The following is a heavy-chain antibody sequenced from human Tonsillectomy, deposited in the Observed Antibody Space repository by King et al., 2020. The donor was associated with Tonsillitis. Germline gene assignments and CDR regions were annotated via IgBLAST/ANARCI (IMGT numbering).Heavy chain of an antibody. CDR3: ARDGRESSFDY. V-gene: IGHV3-48*01. D-gene: IGHD3-10*01. CDR2: ITTTSTTI. J-gene: IGHJ4*02. Sequence: VQLVESGGGLVQPGGSLRLSCAASGFTFGSYSMNWVRQAPGKGLEWISYITTTSTTIYYAASVRGRFTISRENAKNSLFLQMSSLRAEDTAVYYCARDGRESSFDYWGQGTLVTVSS. CDR1: GFTFGSYS.